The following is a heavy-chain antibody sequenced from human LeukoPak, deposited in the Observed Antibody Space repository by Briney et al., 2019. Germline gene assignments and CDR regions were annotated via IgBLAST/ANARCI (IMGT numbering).Heavy chain of an antibody. V-gene: IGHV3-21*01. J-gene: IGHJ4*02. D-gene: IGHD3-16*02. CDR1: GFTFSSYS. CDR3: ARGSYDYVWGSYRPIDY. Sequence: GGSLRLSCAASGFTFSSYSMNWVRQAPGKGLEWVSSISSSSSYIYYADSVKGRFTISRDNAKNSLYLQMNSLRAEDTAVYYCARGSYDYVWGSYRPIDYWGQGTLVTVSS. CDR2: ISSSSSYI.